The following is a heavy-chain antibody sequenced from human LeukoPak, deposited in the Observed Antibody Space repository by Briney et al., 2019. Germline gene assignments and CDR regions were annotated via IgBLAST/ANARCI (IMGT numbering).Heavy chain of an antibody. CDR1: GFTVSSNY. J-gene: IGHJ4*02. D-gene: IGHD2-15*01. Sequence: GGSLRLSCAASGFTVSSNYMSWVRLAPGKGLEWVSAIYSGGGTYYADSVQGRFTISRDNSKSTLCLQMNSLRAEDTAVYYCAKQLGYCSDGSCYFPYWGQGTLVTVSS. CDR3: AKQLGYCSDGSCYFPY. V-gene: IGHV3-53*01. CDR2: IYSGGGT.